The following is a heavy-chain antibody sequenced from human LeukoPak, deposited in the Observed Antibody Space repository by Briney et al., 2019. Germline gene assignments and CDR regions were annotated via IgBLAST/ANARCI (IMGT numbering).Heavy chain of an antibody. D-gene: IGHD6-13*01. V-gene: IGHV3-30*01. Sequence: GGSLRLSCAASGFTFSSYAMHWVRQAPGKGLEWVAVISYDGSNKYYADSVKGRFTISRDNSKNTLYLQMNSLRAEDTAVYYCARDLTGSSWENDWGQGTLVTVPS. CDR2: ISYDGSNK. CDR1: GFTFSSYA. J-gene: IGHJ4*02. CDR3: ARDLTGSSWEND.